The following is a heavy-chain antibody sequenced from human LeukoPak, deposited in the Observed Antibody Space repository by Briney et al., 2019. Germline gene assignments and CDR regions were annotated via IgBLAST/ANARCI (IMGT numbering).Heavy chain of an antibody. CDR2: IYSGGST. CDR3: VRVVVIPYYFDY. CDR1: GFTVSSNY. V-gene: IGHV3-66*01. D-gene: IGHD3-22*01. Sequence: PGGSLRLSCAASGFTVSSNYMSWVRQAPGKGLEWVSVIYSGGSTYYADSVKGRFTISRDNSKNTLYLQMNSLRAEDTAVYYCVRVVVIPYYFDYWGQGTLVTVSS. J-gene: IGHJ4*02.